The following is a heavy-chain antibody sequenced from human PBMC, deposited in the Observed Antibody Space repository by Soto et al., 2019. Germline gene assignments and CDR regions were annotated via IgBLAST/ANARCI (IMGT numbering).Heavy chain of an antibody. D-gene: IGHD3-10*02. J-gene: IGHJ6*02. Sequence: QVQLQESGPGLVKPSGTLSLTCAVSGGSISSSNWWSWVRQPPGKGLEWIGEIYHSGSTNYTPSLKSRVTISVDKSENQFSLKLSSVTAADTAVYYCASVRGGYYYAMDVWGQGTTVTVSS. V-gene: IGHV4-4*02. CDR1: GGSISSSNW. CDR2: IYHSGST. CDR3: ASVRGGYYYAMDV.